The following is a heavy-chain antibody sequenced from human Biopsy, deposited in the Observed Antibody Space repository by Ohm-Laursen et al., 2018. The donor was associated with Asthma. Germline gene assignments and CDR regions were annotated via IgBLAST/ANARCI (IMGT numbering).Heavy chain of an antibody. Sequence: SQTLSLTCTVSGGSIGSGDLYWSWIRQPPGKGLEWIGYIYYSGSTYYNPSLKSRVSISIDTSKNQFSLKLSSVTAADTAVYYCARAQDYYDSRGYYRSFDYWGQGTLVTVSS. CDR3: ARAQDYYDSRGYYRSFDY. V-gene: IGHV4-30-4*01. D-gene: IGHD3-22*01. CDR2: IYYSGST. J-gene: IGHJ4*02. CDR1: GGSIGSGDLY.